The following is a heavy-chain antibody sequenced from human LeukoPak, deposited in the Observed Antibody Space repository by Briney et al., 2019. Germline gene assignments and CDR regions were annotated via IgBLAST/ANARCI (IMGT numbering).Heavy chain of an antibody. Sequence: GGTLRLSCDASGFTFSSYAMSWVRQAPGKGLEWVSGISGSGGSGGSTYYADSVKGRFTISRDNSKNTLYLQMNSLRAEDTAVYYCAKPYYDILTGYQNYFDYWGQGTLVTVSS. J-gene: IGHJ4*02. CDR1: GFTFSSYA. CDR2: ISGSGGSGGST. CDR3: AKPYYDILTGYQNYFDY. V-gene: IGHV3-23*01. D-gene: IGHD3-9*01.